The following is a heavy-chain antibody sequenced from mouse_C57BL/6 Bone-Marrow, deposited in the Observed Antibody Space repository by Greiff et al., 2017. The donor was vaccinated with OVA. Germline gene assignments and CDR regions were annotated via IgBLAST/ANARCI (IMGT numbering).Heavy chain of an antibody. CDR1: GFTFSSYA. CDR2: ISDGGSYT. CDR3: ARGVGQAY. V-gene: IGHV5-4*01. Sequence: EVQVVESGGGLVKPGGSLKLSCAASGFTFSSYAMSWVRQTPEKRPEWVATISDGGSYTYYPDNVKGRFTISRDNAKNNLYLQMSHLKSEDTAMYYCARGVGQAYWGQGTLVTVSA. D-gene: IGHD3-3*01. J-gene: IGHJ3*01.